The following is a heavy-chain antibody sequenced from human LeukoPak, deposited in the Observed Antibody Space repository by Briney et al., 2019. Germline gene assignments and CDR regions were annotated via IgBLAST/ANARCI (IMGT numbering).Heavy chain of an antibody. J-gene: IGHJ4*02. CDR1: GFTFSSYA. CDR3: AKEPTNYDFWSGAPSDY. Sequence: GGSLRLSCAASGFTFSSYAMSWVRQAPGKGLEWVSAISGSGGSTYYADSVKGRFTISRDNSKNTLYLRMNSLRAEDTAVYYCAKEPTNYDFWSGAPSDYWGQGTLVTVSS. CDR2: ISGSGGST. V-gene: IGHV3-23*01. D-gene: IGHD3-3*01.